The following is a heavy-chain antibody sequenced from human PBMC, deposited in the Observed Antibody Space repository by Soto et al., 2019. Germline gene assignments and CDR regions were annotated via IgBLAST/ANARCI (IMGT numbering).Heavy chain of an antibody. V-gene: IGHV1-2*02. D-gene: IGHD5-12*01. J-gene: IGHJ4*02. Sequence: QVQLVQSGAEVKKPGASVKVSCKASGYTFTGYYMHWVRQAPGQGLEWMGWINPNGGGTNYAQKLQGRVTMTRDTSISPAYMELSRLRSDDTAVYYCARDGRRGYSGDAKADYWGQGTLVTVSS. CDR2: INPNGGGT. CDR1: GYTFTGYY. CDR3: ARDGRRGYSGDAKADY.